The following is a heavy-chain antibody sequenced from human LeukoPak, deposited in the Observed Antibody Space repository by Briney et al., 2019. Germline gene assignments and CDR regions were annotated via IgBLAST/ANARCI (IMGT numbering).Heavy chain of an antibody. V-gene: IGHV3-13*01. J-gene: IGHJ4*02. CDR1: GFTFIDYD. CDR2: IGIRGDT. Sequence: GGSLRLSCAASGFTFIDYDMHWVRQVIGKGLEWVSAIGIRGDTHYSGSVKGRFTISRENAESSLYLQMNSLRAEDTAVYYCARGATKVSGIDEFDYWGQGTLVTVSS. CDR3: ARGATKVSGIDEFDY. D-gene: IGHD6-19*01.